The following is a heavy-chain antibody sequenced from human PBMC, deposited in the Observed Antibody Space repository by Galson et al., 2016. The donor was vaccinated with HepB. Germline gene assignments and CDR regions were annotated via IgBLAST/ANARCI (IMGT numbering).Heavy chain of an antibody. CDR3: ARGLVGSGMDV. D-gene: IGHD3-10*01. Sequence: SLRLSCAASGFTFDDYGMTWVRQAPGKGLEWVSGINWSGDSTAYADSVKGRFTISRDDAKNSLYLQMSSRRAEDTALYQCARGLVGSGMDVWGQGTTVTVSS. CDR1: GFTFDDYG. J-gene: IGHJ6*02. V-gene: IGHV3-20*01. CDR2: INWSGDST.